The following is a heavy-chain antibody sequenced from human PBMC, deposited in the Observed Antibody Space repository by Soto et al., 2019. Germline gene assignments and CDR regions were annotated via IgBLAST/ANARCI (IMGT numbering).Heavy chain of an antibody. CDR3: VRGDYYASSGLFSDVFVI. V-gene: IGHV3-7*04. Sequence: SLRLSCAVSGFTFSDYWMSWVRQAPGKGLEWVANIKPDGSEKWYVDSVKGRFTISRGNAKNSLYLQMNSLRAEDTAVYYCVRGDYYASSGLFSDVFVIWGHGTMVTVSS. CDR1: GFTFSDYW. CDR2: IKPDGSEK. D-gene: IGHD3-22*01. J-gene: IGHJ3*02.